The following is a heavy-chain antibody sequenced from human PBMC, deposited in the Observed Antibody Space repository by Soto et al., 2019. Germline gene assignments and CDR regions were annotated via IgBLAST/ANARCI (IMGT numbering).Heavy chain of an antibody. D-gene: IGHD3-9*01. Sequence: SETLSLTCTVSFGSISSYYWSWIRQPPGKGLEWIGYIYYSGSTNYNPSLKSRVTISVDTSKNQFSLKLSSVTAADTAVYYCARALILTGYYIHDAFDIWGQGTMVTVPS. J-gene: IGHJ3*02. CDR1: FGSISSYY. CDR2: IYYSGST. V-gene: IGHV4-59*01. CDR3: ARALILTGYYIHDAFDI.